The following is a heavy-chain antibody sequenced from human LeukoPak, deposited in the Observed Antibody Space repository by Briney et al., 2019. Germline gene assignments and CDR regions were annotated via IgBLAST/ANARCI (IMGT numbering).Heavy chain of an antibody. CDR1: GFTFSYYG. V-gene: IGHV3-30*02. Sequence: GGSLRLSCAASGFTFSYYGMHWVRQAPGKGLEWVAFIRYDGNDKYYADSVKGRFTISKDTPRNTLYLQMNSLRTDDTAVYYCAKGCRYDILTGIKKTNNWFDPWGQGTLVTVSS. CDR2: IRYDGNDK. CDR3: AKGCRYDILTGIKKTNNWFDP. J-gene: IGHJ5*02. D-gene: IGHD3-9*01.